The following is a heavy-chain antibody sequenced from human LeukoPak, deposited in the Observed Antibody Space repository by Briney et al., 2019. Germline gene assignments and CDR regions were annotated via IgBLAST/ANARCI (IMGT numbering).Heavy chain of an antibody. CDR1: RYTFTSYD. V-gene: IGHV1-8*01. CDR2: MNPNTGRT. CDR3: ARLSQTPDYYTLGGYYYLGY. J-gene: IGHJ4*02. D-gene: IGHD3-10*01. Sequence: ASVKVSCKASRYTFTSYDINWVREAARHGREWMGWMNPNTGRTGYAQKFQGRITMTRDTSINTAYMELTNLKSQDTAIYYCARLSQTPDYYTLGGYYYLGYWGQGTPVTVSS.